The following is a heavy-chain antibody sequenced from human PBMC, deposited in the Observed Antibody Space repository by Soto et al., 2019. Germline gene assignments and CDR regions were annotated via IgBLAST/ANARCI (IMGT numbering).Heavy chain of an antibody. D-gene: IGHD3-9*01. V-gene: IGHV3-48*01. CDR2: ISSTGNTI. CDR1: GFTFSTYS. J-gene: IGHJ5*01. Sequence: GGSLRLSCAASGFTFSTYSMNWVRQAPGKGLEWVSYISSTGNTIYYPDSVKGRFTISRDTAKKSLYLQMNSLRAEDTAVYYCARPGRYFDCIDSWGQGTLVTVSS. CDR3: ARPGRYFDCIDS.